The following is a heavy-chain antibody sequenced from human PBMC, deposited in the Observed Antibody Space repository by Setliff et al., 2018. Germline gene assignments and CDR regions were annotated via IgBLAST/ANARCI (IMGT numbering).Heavy chain of an antibody. CDR3: ARDYYDSSGYYLLAFDI. J-gene: IGHJ3*02. CDR2: IYIGGSA. V-gene: IGHV4-4*07. Sequence: SETLSLTCTVSGGSISSYCWSWIRQPAGKGLEWIGHIYIGGSANYNPSLKSRVSISVDTSKNQFSLKLSSVTPADTAVYYCARDYYDSSGYYLLAFDIWGQGTMVTVSS. D-gene: IGHD3-22*01. CDR1: GGSISSYC.